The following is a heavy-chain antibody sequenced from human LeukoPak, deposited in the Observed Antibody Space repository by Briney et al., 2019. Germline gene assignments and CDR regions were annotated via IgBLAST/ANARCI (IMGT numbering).Heavy chain of an antibody. D-gene: IGHD6-13*01. CDR3: AKDQAGA. Sequence: GGSLRLSCAASGFTFSSFGMHWVRQAPGKTLEWVSFIRYDGDQKFYAVSVNGRFTVSRDNSKNTLYLQMNSLTTEDTAVYYCAKDQAGAWGQGTLVIVSS. CDR2: IRYDGDQK. J-gene: IGHJ5*02. CDR1: GFTFSSFG. V-gene: IGHV3-30*02.